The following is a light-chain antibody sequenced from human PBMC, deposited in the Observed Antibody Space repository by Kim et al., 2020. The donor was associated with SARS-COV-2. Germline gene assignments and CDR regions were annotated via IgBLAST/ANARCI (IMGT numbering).Light chain of an antibody. V-gene: IGLV2-14*03. Sequence: GQSITISCTGTSSDVGGYNYVSWYQQHPGKAPKLMICDVSNRPSGVSNRFSGSKSGNTASLTISGLQAEDEADYYCSSYTSSSTQVFGGGTQLTVL. CDR2: DVS. CDR3: SSYTSSSTQV. CDR1: SSDVGGYNY. J-gene: IGLJ2*01.